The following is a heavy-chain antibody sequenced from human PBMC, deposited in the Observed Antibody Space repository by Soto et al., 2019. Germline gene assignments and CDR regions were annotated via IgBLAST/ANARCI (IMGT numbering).Heavy chain of an antibody. Sequence: EVQLVESGGGLVQPGGSLRLSCAASGFTLSDNWMHWVRRAPGKGLVWVSRINSDGSTVSYADSVKGRFTLSRDNAKNTWFLQMDSLSGADTARYSGVRAPEPRPFDYWGQGTLVTVSS. CDR3: VRAPEPRPFDY. CDR1: GFTLSDNW. V-gene: IGHV3-74*03. CDR2: INSDGSTV. D-gene: IGHD6-25*01. J-gene: IGHJ4*02.